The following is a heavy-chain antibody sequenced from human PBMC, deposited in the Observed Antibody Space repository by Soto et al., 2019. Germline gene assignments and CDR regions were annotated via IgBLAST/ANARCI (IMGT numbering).Heavy chain of an antibody. V-gene: IGHV1-18*04. CDR3: ARDGQTTMVRGVRGGSYNYYGMDV. Sequence: QVQLVQSGAEVKKPGASVKVSCKASGYTFTSYGISWVRQAPGQGLEWMGWIGTYNCNTNYAQKLQGRVTMTTDTATSTAYMELRSLRSDDTAVYYCARDGQTTMVRGVRGGSYNYYGMDVWGQGTTVTVSS. J-gene: IGHJ6*02. D-gene: IGHD3-10*01. CDR2: IGTYNCNT. CDR1: GYTFTSYG.